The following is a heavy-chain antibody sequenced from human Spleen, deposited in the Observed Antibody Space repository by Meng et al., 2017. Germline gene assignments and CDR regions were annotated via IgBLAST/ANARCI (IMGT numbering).Heavy chain of an antibody. CDR1: GFTFSSYW. CDR3: TRHYCDDSTCPYENNWFDP. CDR2: VKSDGITT. J-gene: IGHJ5*02. V-gene: IGHV3-74*01. D-gene: IGHD2-21*01. Sequence: GESLKISCAASGFTFSSYWMTWVRQVPGKGLEWLARVKSDGITTAYADSVKGRFTISRDNSKNTLYLQMDSLRAEDTAIYYCTRHYCDDSTCPYENNWFDPWGQGTLVTV.